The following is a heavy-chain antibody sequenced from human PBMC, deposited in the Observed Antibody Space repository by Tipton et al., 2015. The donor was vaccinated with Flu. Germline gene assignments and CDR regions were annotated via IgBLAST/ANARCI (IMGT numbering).Heavy chain of an antibody. J-gene: IGHJ4*02. V-gene: IGHV4-61*02. CDR2: IYTTGST. D-gene: IGHD3-10*01. CDR1: GGFITSGSRY. Sequence: TLSLTCTVSGGFITSGSRYWSWIRQSAGKGLEWIGRIYTTGSTNYNPSLRSRVTISGDTSKNQFSLQLNSVTAEDTAVYYCARSPSYSGSGIYPYYFDDWGQGTLVTVSS. CDR3: ARSPSYSGSGIYPYYFDD.